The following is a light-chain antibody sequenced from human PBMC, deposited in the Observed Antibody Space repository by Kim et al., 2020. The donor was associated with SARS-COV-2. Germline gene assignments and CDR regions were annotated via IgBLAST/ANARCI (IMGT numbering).Light chain of an antibody. CDR1: QSISSS. CDR2: GAS. Sequence: LSLSPGERATLSCRASQSISSSLAWYKQKPGQAPRVLIYGASARATGVPARFSGSGSGTEFTLTISNLQSEDFAVYYCQQYAYWRAFGQGTRLEI. J-gene: IGKJ5*01. V-gene: IGKV3-15*01. CDR3: QQYAYWRA.